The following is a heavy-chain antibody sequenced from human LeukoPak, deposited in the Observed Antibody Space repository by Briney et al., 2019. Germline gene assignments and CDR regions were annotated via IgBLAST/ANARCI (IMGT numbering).Heavy chain of an antibody. CDR1: GGSISSYY. CDR3: TRVVVAASRWFDP. V-gene: IGHV4-59*01. Sequence: SETLSLTCTVSGGSISSYYWSWIRQPPGKGLEWIGYIYYSGSTNYNPSLKSRVTISVDTSKNQFSLKLSSVTAADTAVYYCTRVVVAASRWFDPWGQGTLVTVSS. CDR2: IYYSGST. J-gene: IGHJ5*02. D-gene: IGHD2-15*01.